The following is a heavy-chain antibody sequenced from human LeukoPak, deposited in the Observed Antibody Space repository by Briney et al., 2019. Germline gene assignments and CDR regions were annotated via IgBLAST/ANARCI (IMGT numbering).Heavy chain of an antibody. CDR2: IYYSGST. Sequence: SETLSLTCTVSGGSISSGDYYWSWIRQPPGKGLEWIGYIYYSGSTYYNPSLKSRVTISVDTSKNQFSLKLSSVTAADTAVYYCARGIAAAGTDYWGQGTLVTVSS. CDR3: ARGIAAAGTDY. CDR1: GGSISSGDYY. V-gene: IGHV4-30-4*01. D-gene: IGHD6-13*01. J-gene: IGHJ4*02.